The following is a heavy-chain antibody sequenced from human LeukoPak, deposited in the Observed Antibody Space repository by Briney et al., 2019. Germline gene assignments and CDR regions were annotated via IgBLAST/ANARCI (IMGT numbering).Heavy chain of an antibody. CDR3: ARDPSPYGGNYYFDY. D-gene: IGHD4-23*01. V-gene: IGHV1-46*01. Sequence: GASVTVSYKASGYTFTSYYMHWVRQAPGQGLEWMGIINPSGGSTSYAQKFQGRVTMTRDTSTSTVYMELSSLRSEDTAVYYCARDPSPYGGNYYFDYWGQGTLVTVSS. CDR2: INPSGGST. J-gene: IGHJ4*02. CDR1: GYTFTSYY.